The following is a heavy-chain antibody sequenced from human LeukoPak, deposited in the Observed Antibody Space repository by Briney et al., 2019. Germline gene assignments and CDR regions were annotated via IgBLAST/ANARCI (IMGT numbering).Heavy chain of an antibody. Sequence: PGGSLRLSCAASGFTFSRYAMHWVRQGPGKGLEYVSAISDNGDSIYYENSVKGRFTISRDNSKNTLYLQMNSLRAEDTAVYYCARDPGDDSSGSVIDYWGQGTLVTVSS. CDR1: GFTFSRYA. CDR2: ISDNGDSI. J-gene: IGHJ4*02. V-gene: IGHV3-64*01. D-gene: IGHD3-22*01. CDR3: ARDPGDDSSGSVIDY.